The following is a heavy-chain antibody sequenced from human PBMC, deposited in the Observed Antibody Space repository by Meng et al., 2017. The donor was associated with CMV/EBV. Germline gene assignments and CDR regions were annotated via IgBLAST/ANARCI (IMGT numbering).Heavy chain of an antibody. J-gene: IGHJ6*02. Sequence: GESLKISCAASGFTFSSYSMNWVRQAPGKGLEWVSYISSSSRTIYYADSVKGRFTISRDNAKNSLYLQMNSLRAEDTAVYYCARDDDSRGYSYYYYYGMDVWGQGTTVTVSS. V-gene: IGHV3-48*04. CDR2: ISSSSRTI. D-gene: IGHD3-22*01. CDR3: ARDDDSRGYSYYYYYGMDV. CDR1: GFTFSSYS.